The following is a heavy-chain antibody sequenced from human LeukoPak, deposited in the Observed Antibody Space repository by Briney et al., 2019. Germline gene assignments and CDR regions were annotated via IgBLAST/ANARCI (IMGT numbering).Heavy chain of an antibody. CDR3: ARVGCSGGSCYFFHFDY. D-gene: IGHD2-15*01. CDR1: GYSIRSGYY. V-gene: IGHV4-38-2*02. Sequence: SETLSLTCSVSGYSIRSGYYWGWIRQAPGKGPEWMGNIFDRSSTSYNPSLKTTYYNPSLTSRLTLSIDTSKNQFSLTLTSVTAADTAVYYCARVGCSGGSCYFFHFDYWGQGIPVTVSS. CDR2: IFDRSSTSYNPSLKTT. J-gene: IGHJ4*02.